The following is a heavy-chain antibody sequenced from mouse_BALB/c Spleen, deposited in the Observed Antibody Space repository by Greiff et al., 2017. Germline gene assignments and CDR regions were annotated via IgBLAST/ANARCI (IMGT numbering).Heavy chain of an antibody. D-gene: IGHD2-1*01. Sequence: EVQVVESGGGLVKPGGSLKLSCAASGFTFSDYYMYWVRQTPEKRLEWVATISDGGSYTYYPDSVKGRFTISRDNAKNNLYLQMSSLKSEDTAMYYCAREDGNRGWFAYWGQGTLVTVSA. CDR3: AREDGNRGWFAY. CDR2: ISDGGSYT. V-gene: IGHV5-4*02. CDR1: GFTFSDYY. J-gene: IGHJ3*01.